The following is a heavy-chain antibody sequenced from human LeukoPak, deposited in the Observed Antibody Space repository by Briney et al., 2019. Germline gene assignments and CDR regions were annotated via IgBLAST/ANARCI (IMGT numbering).Heavy chain of an antibody. V-gene: IGHV3-48*02. J-gene: IGHJ4*02. CDR3: ARDRAPLDY. CDR1: GFTFSRFG. CDR2: ISSSSGTI. Sequence: GGSLRLSCAASGFTFSRFGMNWVRQAPGRGLEWVSHISSSSGTIYYADSVKGRFTISRDNTKNSLYLQMNSLRDEDTTVYYCARDRAPLDYWGQGTLVTVSS.